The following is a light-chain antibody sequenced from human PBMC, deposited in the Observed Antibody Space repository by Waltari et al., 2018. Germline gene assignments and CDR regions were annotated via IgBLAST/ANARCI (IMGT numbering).Light chain of an antibody. V-gene: IGLV3-25*01. Sequence: SFVLTQTASVSVSPGQTARITCSGDAVAGHYVFWYRQRSGEVPVLVLNEDFQRASGISERVAGSRSRTTVDLTSSGVQAEDEADYYCHSPDRFGHVFFGGETNLTVL. CDR2: EDF. J-gene: IGLJ2*01. CDR3: HSPDRFGHVF. CDR1: AVAGHY.